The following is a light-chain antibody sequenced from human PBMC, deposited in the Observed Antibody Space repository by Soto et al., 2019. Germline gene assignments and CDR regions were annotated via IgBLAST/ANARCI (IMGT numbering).Light chain of an antibody. CDR3: SSYAGSNNLGV. Sequence: QSALTQPPSASGSPGQSVTISCTGTSSDVGGYNYVSWYQQHPGKAPKLMIYEVXKRPSGVPDRFSGSKSGNTASLTVSGXXXXXXXXXYCSSYAGSNNLGVFGGGTKLTVL. CDR1: SSDVGGYNY. J-gene: IGLJ2*01. CDR2: EVX. V-gene: IGLV2-8*01.